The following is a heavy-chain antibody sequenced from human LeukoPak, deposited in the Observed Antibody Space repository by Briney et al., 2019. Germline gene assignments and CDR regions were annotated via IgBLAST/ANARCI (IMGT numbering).Heavy chain of an antibody. CDR1: GGSISSGDYY. J-gene: IGHJ4*02. V-gene: IGHV4-30-4*01. Sequence: SQTLSHTCTVSGGSISSGDYYWSWIRQPPGKGLEWIGYIYYSGSTYYNPSLKSRVTISVDTSKNQFSLKLSSVTAADTAVYYCARGGYSGYQTTYYFDYWGQGTLVTVSS. CDR3: ARGGYSGYQTTYYFDY. CDR2: IYYSGST. D-gene: IGHD5-12*01.